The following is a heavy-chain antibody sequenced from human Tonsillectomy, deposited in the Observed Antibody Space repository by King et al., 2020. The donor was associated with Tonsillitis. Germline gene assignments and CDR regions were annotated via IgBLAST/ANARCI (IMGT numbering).Heavy chain of an antibody. V-gene: IGHV1-2*02. J-gene: IGHJ4*02. D-gene: IGHD1-1*01. CDR1: GYTFTGYY. Sequence: QLVQSGAEVKKPGASVKVSCKASGYTFTGYYMHWVRQAPGQGLEWMGWINPKSGGTNYAQKFQGRATMTMDTSISTAYMELSRLRSDDTAVYYCARGENWNPDYWGQGTLVTVSS. CDR2: INPKSGGT. CDR3: ARGENWNPDY.